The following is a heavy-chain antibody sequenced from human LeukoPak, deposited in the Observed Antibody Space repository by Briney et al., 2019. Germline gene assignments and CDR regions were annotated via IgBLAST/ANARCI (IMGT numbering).Heavy chain of an antibody. Sequence: HPGGSLRLSCAASGFTFSSYEMDWVRQAPGKGLEWVSYISSSGSTIYYADSVKGRFTISRDNAKNSLYLQMNSLRAEDTAVYYCARGIVVVTAIPYFDYWGQGTLVTVPS. CDR3: ARGIVVVTAIPYFDY. CDR2: ISSSGSTI. V-gene: IGHV3-48*03. J-gene: IGHJ4*02. D-gene: IGHD2-21*02. CDR1: GFTFSSYE.